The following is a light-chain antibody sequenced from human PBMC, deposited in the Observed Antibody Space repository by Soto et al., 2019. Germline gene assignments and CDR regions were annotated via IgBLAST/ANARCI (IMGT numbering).Light chain of an antibody. CDR1: QYISNT. V-gene: IGKV3-15*01. CDR2: GAS. J-gene: IGKJ1*01. CDR3: QHYNNWPPWT. Sequence: EIVMTQSPATLSVSPGERATLSCRASQYISNTLAWYQQKPGQAPRLLIYGASTRATGIPARFSGSGSGTEFTLIISSLQSEDFAVYYCQHYNNWPPWTFGQGTKVEI.